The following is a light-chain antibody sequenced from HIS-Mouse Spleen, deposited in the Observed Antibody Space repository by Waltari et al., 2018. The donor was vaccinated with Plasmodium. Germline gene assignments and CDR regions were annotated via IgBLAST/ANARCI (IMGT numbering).Light chain of an antibody. J-gene: IGLJ2*01. CDR2: EVS. CDR3: SSYAGSNNLV. V-gene: IGLV2-8*01. CDR1: SSDVGGYNY. Sequence: QSALTQPPSASGSPGQSVTISCTGTSSDVGGYNYVSWYQQHPGKALKLMIYEVSKRPSGVPDRFSGSMSGNTASLTVSGLQAEDEADYYCSSYAGSNNLVFGGGTKLTVL.